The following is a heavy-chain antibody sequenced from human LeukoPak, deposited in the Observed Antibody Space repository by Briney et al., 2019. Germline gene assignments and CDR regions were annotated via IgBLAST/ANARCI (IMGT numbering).Heavy chain of an antibody. CDR1: TYSISSGYY. Sequence: KPSETLSLTCSVSTYSISSGYYWGWIRQPPGKGLEWIGSIYHSGSTYYNPSLKSRVTISVDTSKNQFSLKLSSVTAADTAVYYCARDKHINYDILTGIDYWGQGTLVTVSS. CDR2: IYHSGST. J-gene: IGHJ4*02. V-gene: IGHV4-38-2*02. D-gene: IGHD3-9*01. CDR3: ARDKHINYDILTGIDY.